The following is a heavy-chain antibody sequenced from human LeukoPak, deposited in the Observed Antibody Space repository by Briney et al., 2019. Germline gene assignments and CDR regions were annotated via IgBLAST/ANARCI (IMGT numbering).Heavy chain of an antibody. V-gene: IGHV5-51*01. J-gene: IGHJ4*02. D-gene: IGHD4-17*01. CDR3: ARQPYSTVTSHFDY. CDR2: IYPGDSDT. Sequence: GESLKISCKGSGYNFTSYWIAWVRQMPGKGLEWMGIIYPGDSDTTYSPSFQGQVTISADKSISTAYLQWSSLKASDTAMYYCARQPYSTVTSHFDYWGQGTLVTVSS. CDR1: GYNFTSYW.